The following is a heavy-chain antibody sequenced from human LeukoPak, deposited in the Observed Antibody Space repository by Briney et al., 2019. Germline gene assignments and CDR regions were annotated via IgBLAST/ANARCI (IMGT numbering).Heavy chain of an antibody. D-gene: IGHD3-22*01. CDR3: ARDRPYYYDSSGYPAILYYYYMDV. J-gene: IGHJ6*03. CDR2: INHSGST. CDR1: GGSFSGYY. V-gene: IGHV4-34*01. Sequence: SETLSLTCAVYGGSFSGYYWSWIRQPPGKGLEWIGEINHSGSTNYNPSLKSRVTISVDTSKNQFSLKLSSVAAADTAVYYCARDRPYYYDSSGYPAILYYYYMDVWGKGTTVTISS.